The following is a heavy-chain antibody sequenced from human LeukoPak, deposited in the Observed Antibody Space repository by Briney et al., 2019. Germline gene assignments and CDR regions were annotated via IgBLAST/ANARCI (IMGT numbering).Heavy chain of an antibody. CDR3: ARASSYGFFVIDY. CDR1: GGSNSSGSYY. CDR2: IYTSGST. J-gene: IGHJ4*02. V-gene: IGHV4-61*02. Sequence: SETLSLTCTVSGGSNSSGSYYWSWIRQPAGKGLEWIGRIYTSGSTNYNPSLKSRVTISVDTSKNQFSLKLSSVTAADTAVYYCARASSYGFFVIDYWGQGTLVTVSS. D-gene: IGHD5-18*01.